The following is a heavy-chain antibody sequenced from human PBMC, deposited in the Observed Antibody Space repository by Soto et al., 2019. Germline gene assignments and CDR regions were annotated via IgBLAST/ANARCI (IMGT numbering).Heavy chain of an antibody. D-gene: IGHD4-17*01. CDR1: GGSISSGGYY. CDR2: IYYSGST. V-gene: IGHV4-31*03. Sequence: SETLSLTCTVSGGSISSGGYYWSWIRQHPGKGLEWIGYIYYSGSTYYNPSLKSRVTISVDTSKNQFSLKLSSVTAADTAVYYCARGKYGAYLASVYWGQGPLVTVSS. CDR3: ARGKYGAYLASVY. J-gene: IGHJ4*02.